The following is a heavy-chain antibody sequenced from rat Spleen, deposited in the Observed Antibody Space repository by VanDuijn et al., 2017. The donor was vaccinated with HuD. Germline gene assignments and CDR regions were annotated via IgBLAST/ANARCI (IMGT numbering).Heavy chain of an antibody. V-gene: IGHV3-3*01. CDR3: ARLEATYWFAY. CDR2: INNVGGT. CDR1: GYSITSSYG. D-gene: IGHD1-10*01. Sequence: EVQLQESGPGLVKPSQSLSLTCSVTGYSITSSYGWNWFRKFPGNKLEWMGYINNVGGTNYNPSLKSRISITRDTSKNQFFLQVNSVTTEDTATYYCARLEATYWFAYWGQGTLVTVSS. J-gene: IGHJ3*01.